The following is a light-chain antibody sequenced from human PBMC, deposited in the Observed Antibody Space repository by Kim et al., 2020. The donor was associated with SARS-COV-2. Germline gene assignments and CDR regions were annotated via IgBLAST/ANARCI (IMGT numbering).Light chain of an antibody. J-gene: IGKJ3*01. V-gene: IGKV3-15*01. CDR2: GAS. CDR1: QRVGRN. CDR3: QQYNNWPPLT. Sequence: PPRPTATLPCKASQRVGRNLAWYQQKPGQAPRLVIYGASTRATGVPARFSGSGYGTEFTLTISSLQSEDFAVYYCQQYNNWPPLTFGPGTKVDIK.